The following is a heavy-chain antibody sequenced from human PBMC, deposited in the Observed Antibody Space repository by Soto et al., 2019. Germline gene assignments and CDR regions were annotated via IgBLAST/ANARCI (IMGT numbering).Heavy chain of an antibody. V-gene: IGHV3-30*18. J-gene: IGHJ6*02. CDR1: GFTFSSYG. CDR2: ISYDGSNK. Sequence: GGSLRLSCAASGFTFSSYGMHWVRQAPGKGLEWVAVISYDGSNKYYADSVKGRFTISRDNSKNTLYLQMNSLRAEDTAVYYCAKEARNSGSYYYYGMDVWGQGTTVTVSS. D-gene: IGHD1-26*01. CDR3: AKEARNSGSYYYYGMDV.